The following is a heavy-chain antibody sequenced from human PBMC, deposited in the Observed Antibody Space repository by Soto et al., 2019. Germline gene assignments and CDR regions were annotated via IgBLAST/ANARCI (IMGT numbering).Heavy chain of an antibody. Sequence: QLVESGGGLVQPGGSLRLSCEASGFSFTNDWMTWVRQAPGKGLEWVANIKGDGSKTSYSDSVRGRFTVSRDNAKGSLYVQMNSLRAEDTALYDCTKEVSPVSSYLYFDAFDIGGQGTMVTVSS. CDR3: TKEVSPVSSYLYFDAFDI. CDR2: IKGDGSKT. CDR1: GFSFTNDW. V-gene: IGHV3-7*05. D-gene: IGHD2-8*01. J-gene: IGHJ3*02.